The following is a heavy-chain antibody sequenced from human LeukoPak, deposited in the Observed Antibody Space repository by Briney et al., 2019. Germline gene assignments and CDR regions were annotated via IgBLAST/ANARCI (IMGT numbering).Heavy chain of an antibody. Sequence: PSETLSLTCTVSGGSLDSFYWSWIRQPPGKGPEYIGYIYYSGATNYDPSLKGRVTISVGMSKNQFSLKLISVTAADTAVYYCARDPPGKGALDFWGQGTLVTVSS. J-gene: IGHJ4*02. CDR1: GGSLDSFY. D-gene: IGHD3-16*01. V-gene: IGHV4-59*01. CDR3: ARDPPGKGALDF. CDR2: IYYSGAT.